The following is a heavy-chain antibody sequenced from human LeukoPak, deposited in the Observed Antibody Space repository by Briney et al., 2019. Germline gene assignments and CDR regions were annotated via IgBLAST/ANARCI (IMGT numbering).Heavy chain of an antibody. CDR1: GGTYSSYT. D-gene: IGHD6-6*01. Sequence: ASVTVSCQASGGTYSSYTINWLRQPPGQELEWMGSIIPILGIANYAQKFQGRVTITADKSTSTAYMELSSLRSEDTAVYYCARSYSSSSLRYYYYYGMDVWGQGTTVTVSS. CDR2: IIPILGIA. CDR3: ARSYSSSSLRYYYYYGMDV. J-gene: IGHJ6*02. V-gene: IGHV1-69*02.